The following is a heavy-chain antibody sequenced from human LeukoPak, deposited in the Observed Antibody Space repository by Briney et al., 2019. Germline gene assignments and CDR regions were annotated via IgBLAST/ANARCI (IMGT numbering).Heavy chain of an antibody. Sequence: PSETLSLTCAVSGGSISSGGYSWSWIRQPPGKGLEWIGYIYHSGSTYYNPSLKSRVTISVDTSKNQFSLKLSSVTAADTAVYYCARGRPPILWFGELHTNDVVSDFDYWGQGTLVTVSS. CDR3: ARGRPPILWFGELHTNDVVSDFDY. J-gene: IGHJ4*02. CDR1: GGSISSGGYS. D-gene: IGHD3-10*01. V-gene: IGHV4-30-2*01. CDR2: IYHSGST.